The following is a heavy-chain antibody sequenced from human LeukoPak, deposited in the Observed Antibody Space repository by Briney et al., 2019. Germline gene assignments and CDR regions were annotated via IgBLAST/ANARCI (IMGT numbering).Heavy chain of an antibody. CDR2: ISSSSSTI. CDR3: ARDHLRYFDWFVVHY. J-gene: IGHJ4*02. D-gene: IGHD3-9*01. Sequence: PGGSLRLSCAASGFTFSSYSMNWVRQAPGKGLEWVSYISSSSSTIYYADSVKGRFTISRDNAKNSLYLQMNSLRAEDTAVYYCARDHLRYFDWFVVHYWGQGSLVTVSS. CDR1: GFTFSSYS. V-gene: IGHV3-48*01.